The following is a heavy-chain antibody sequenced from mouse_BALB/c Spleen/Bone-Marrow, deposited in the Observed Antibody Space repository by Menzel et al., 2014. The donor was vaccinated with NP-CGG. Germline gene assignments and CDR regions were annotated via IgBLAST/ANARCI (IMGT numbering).Heavy chain of an antibody. CDR1: GYTFTDYA. Sequence: QVQLQQSGAELVRPGVSMKISCKGSGYTFTDYAMHWVKQSHAKSLEWIGVISTYYGDASYNQKFKGKATMTVGKSSSTAYMELARLTSEDSAIYYCASGNYYYAMDYWGQGTSVTVSS. D-gene: IGHD2-1*01. CDR3: ASGNYYYAMDY. V-gene: IGHV1S137*01. CDR2: ISTYYGDA. J-gene: IGHJ4*01.